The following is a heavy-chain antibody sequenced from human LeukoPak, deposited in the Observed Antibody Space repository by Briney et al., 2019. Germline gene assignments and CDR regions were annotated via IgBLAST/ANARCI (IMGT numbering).Heavy chain of an antibody. J-gene: IGHJ5*02. CDR1: GGSISSGSYY. Sequence: PSETLSLTCTVSGGSISSGSYYWSWIRQSPGKGLEWIGEFKHTGSTNYNPSLKSRVTISADTSKNQFSLKLTSVTAADTAVYYCADSMIRGVPKSWGQGTLVTVSS. CDR3: ADSMIRGVPKS. CDR2: FKHTGST. D-gene: IGHD3-10*01. V-gene: IGHV4-61*01.